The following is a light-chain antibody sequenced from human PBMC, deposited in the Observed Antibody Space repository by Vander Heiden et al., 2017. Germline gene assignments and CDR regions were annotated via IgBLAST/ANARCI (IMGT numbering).Light chain of an antibody. Sequence: EILMTQSPATVSVSPGDRATLSCRATKSVSSTLAWYQQKPGQALRLLISGASTWATCIPAMFSCSGSVTEFTLTITSLQSEDFAVYYCQQYNNWPWTFVQGTKVEIK. V-gene: IGKV3-15*01. J-gene: IGKJ1*01. CDR2: GAS. CDR1: KSVSST. CDR3: QQYNNWPWT.